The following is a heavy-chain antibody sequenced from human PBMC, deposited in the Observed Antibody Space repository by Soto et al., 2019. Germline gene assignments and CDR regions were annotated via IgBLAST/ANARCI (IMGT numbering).Heavy chain of an antibody. J-gene: IGHJ6*02. CDR1: GYSFTSYW. Sequence: GESLKISCKCSGYSFTSYWISWVRQMPGKGLEWMGRIGPSDSYTNYSPSFQGHVTISADKSIRTAYLQWSSLKDSDTAMYYCARLLGTPVTTSYYYYGRDXSGQVTLCTVS. CDR2: IGPSDSYT. D-gene: IGHD1-1*01. V-gene: IGHV5-10-1*01. CDR3: ARLLGTPVTTSYYYYGRDX.